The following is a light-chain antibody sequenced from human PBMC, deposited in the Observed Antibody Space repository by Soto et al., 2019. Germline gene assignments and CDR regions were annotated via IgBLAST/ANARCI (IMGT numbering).Light chain of an antibody. CDR2: YNN. J-gene: IGLJ1*01. Sequence: QSVLAQPPSASETPGQTVSISCSGSNSNIASNTVNWYQHRPGTAPKLLIYYNNQRPSGVPDRFSGSKSGTSASLAISGLQTEDESDYYCAAWDDTIKRYVFGTGTKVTVL. V-gene: IGLV1-44*01. CDR1: NSNIASNT. CDR3: AAWDDTIKRYV.